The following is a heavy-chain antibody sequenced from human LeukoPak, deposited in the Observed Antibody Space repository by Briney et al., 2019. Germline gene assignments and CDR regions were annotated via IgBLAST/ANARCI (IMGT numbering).Heavy chain of an antibody. CDR2: IYYSGST. Sequence: SETLSLTCTVSGGSISSSSYYWGWIRQPPGKGLEWIGSIYYSGSTYYNPSLESRLTISIDTSKNQFSLKLSSVTAADTAVYYCARRTYYYGSGSYFYDYWGQGTLVTVSS. CDR3: ARRTYYYGSGSYFYDY. D-gene: IGHD3-10*01. J-gene: IGHJ4*02. CDR1: GGSISSSSYY. V-gene: IGHV4-39*07.